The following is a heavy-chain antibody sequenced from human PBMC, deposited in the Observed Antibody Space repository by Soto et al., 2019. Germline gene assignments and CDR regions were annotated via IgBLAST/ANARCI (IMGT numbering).Heavy chain of an antibody. D-gene: IGHD3-3*01. J-gene: IGHJ4*02. CDR2: IDTSGTKI. V-gene: IGHV3-11*01. Sequence: QVQLVESGGDLVKPGGSLRLSCAASGYTFSDYYMSWIRQAPGKGREWISYIDTSGTKIYYADSVKGRFTITRDNAKNSLYLEMNSLRDEDTAVYYCASHYDMWSGYPSPVDYWGQGTLVTVSS. CDR3: ASHYDMWSGYPSPVDY. CDR1: GYTFSDYY.